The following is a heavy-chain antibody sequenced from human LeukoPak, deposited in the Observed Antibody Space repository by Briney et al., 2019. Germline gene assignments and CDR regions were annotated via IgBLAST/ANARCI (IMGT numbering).Heavy chain of an antibody. V-gene: IGHV4-59*12. D-gene: IGHD4-17*01. Sequence: PSETLSLTCTVSGGSISSYYWSWIRQPPGKGLEWIGYIYYSGSTNYNPSLKSRVTMSVDTSKNQFSLKLSSVTAADTAVYYCARDPDYGDDTGSWGQGTLVTVSS. J-gene: IGHJ4*02. CDR3: ARDPDYGDDTGS. CDR2: IYYSGST. CDR1: GGSISSYY.